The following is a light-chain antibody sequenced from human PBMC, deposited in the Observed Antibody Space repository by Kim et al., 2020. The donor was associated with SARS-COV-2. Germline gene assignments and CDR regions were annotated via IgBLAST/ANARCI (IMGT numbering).Light chain of an antibody. J-gene: IGLJ3*02. Sequence: QSVLTQPPSASGTPGQRVTISCSGSSSNIGSNTVNWYQHLPGTAPKLLIYSNDQRPSGVPDRFSASTSGTSASLAISGLQSEDEADYYCAAWDDNLTGWVFGGGTKLTVL. V-gene: IGLV1-44*01. CDR3: AAWDDNLTGWV. CDR1: SSNIGSNT. CDR2: SND.